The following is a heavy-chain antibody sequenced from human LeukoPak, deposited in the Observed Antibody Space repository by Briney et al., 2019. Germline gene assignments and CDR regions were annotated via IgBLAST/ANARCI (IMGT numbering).Heavy chain of an antibody. CDR3: AKDLAAAEYYFDY. V-gene: IGHV3-30*04. J-gene: IGHJ4*02. D-gene: IGHD6-13*01. CDR1: GFTFSSYA. CDR2: ISYDGSNK. Sequence: GRSLRLSCAASGFTFSSYAMHWVRQAPGKGLEWVAVISYDGSNKYYADSVKGRFTISRDNSKNTLYLQMNSLRAEDTAVYYCAKDLAAAEYYFDYWGQGTLVTVSS.